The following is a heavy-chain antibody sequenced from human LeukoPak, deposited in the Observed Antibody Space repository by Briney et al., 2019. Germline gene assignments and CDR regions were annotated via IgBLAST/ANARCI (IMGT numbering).Heavy chain of an antibody. Sequence: GGSLRLSCAASGFTFSNYWVHWVRQAPGKGLVWVSRINRDGSTTKYADSVKGRFTISRDNSKNTLYLQMNSLRAEDTAEYYCARSAVGTSCCTAVDYWGQGTLVTVSS. V-gene: IGHV3-74*03. CDR3: ARSAVGTSCCTAVDY. CDR1: GFTFSNYW. D-gene: IGHD1-26*01. CDR2: INRDGSTT. J-gene: IGHJ4*02.